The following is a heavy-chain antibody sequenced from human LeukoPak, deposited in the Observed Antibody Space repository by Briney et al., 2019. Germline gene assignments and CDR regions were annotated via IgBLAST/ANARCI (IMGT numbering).Heavy chain of an antibody. Sequence: PSQTLSLTCTASGGSISSGSYYWSWIRQPAGKGLEWIGHIYTSGSTNYNPSLKSRVTISVDTSKNQFSLKLSSVTAADTALYHCARVLIGFFDYWGQGTLVTVSS. CDR2: IYTSGST. J-gene: IGHJ4*02. V-gene: IGHV4-61*09. CDR3: ARVLIGFFDY. D-gene: IGHD2-8*01. CDR1: GGSISSGSYY.